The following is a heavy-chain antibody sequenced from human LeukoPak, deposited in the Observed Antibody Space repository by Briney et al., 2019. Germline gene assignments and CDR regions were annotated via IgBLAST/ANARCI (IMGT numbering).Heavy chain of an antibody. CDR2: INAGNGNT. D-gene: IGHD1-1*01. J-gene: IGHJ4*02. V-gene: IGHV1-3*03. CDR3: ARVSNWNPKNAYFDY. Sequence: ASVKVSCKASGYTFTSYAMHWVRQAPGQRLEWMGWINAGNGNTKYSREFQGRVTITRDTSASTAYMELSSLRSEDMAVYYCARVSNWNPKNAYFDYWGQGTLVTVSS. CDR1: GYTFTSYA.